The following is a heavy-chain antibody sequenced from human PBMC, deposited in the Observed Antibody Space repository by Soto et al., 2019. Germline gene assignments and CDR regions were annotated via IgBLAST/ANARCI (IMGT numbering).Heavy chain of an antibody. CDR2: INPRGGST. J-gene: IGHJ4*02. CDR3: ARRDGGYSYGVDY. CDR1: GYTFTNYY. V-gene: IGHV1-46*01. Sequence: QVQLVQSGAEVKKPGASVKVSCKASGYTFTNYYMHWVRQALGQGLEWMGIINPRGGSTSYAQKFQGRVTLTRDTSTSTVYMDLSSLRSEDTAVYYCARRDGGYSYGVDYWGQGTLVTVSS. D-gene: IGHD5-18*01.